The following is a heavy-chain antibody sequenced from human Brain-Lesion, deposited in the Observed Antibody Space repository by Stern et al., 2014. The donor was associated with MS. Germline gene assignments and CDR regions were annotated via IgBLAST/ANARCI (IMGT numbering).Heavy chain of an antibody. CDR2: INHSGRI. D-gene: IGHD2-21*01. V-gene: IGHV4-34*01. CDR3: ARDVGGAFDY. J-gene: IGHJ4*02. CDR1: GGSFSGYY. Sequence: QVQLXXWGAGLLKPSETLSLTCGVYGGSFSGYYWTWIRQPPGKGLEWIGEINHSGRINYNPSLESRVTMSVDTSKHQLSLRLSSATAADTAVYYCARDVGGAFDYWGQGTLVTVSS.